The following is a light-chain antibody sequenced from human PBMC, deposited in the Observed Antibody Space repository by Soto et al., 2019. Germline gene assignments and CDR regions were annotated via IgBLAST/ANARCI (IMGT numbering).Light chain of an antibody. CDR3: QQSNDWRSIT. Sequence: EIVMTQSPATLSVSPGERATLSCRASQSVGGNLAWYQQRPGQAPRLLIFDASTRATGIPARFSGSGSGTEFTLSISSLQSEDFAVYYCQQSNDWRSITFGQGTRLEIK. J-gene: IGKJ5*01. CDR1: QSVGGN. CDR2: DAS. V-gene: IGKV3-15*01.